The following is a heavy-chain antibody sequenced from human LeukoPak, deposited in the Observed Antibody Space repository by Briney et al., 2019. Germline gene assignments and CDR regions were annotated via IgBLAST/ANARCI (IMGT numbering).Heavy chain of an antibody. J-gene: IGHJ4*02. CDR2: INRDGSEE. Sequence: GGSLRLSCAASGFTFRNYWMNWVRQAPGKGLEWVANINRDGSEEYYVDSVKGRFTISRDNPKNSLYLQMNSLRDEDTAIYYCARGELGAAGYWGQGTLVTVSS. CDR1: GFTFRNYW. D-gene: IGHD2-15*01. V-gene: IGHV3-7*01. CDR3: ARGELGAAGY.